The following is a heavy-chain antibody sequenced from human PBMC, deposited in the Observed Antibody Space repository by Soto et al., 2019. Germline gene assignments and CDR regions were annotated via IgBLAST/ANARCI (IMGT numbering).Heavy chain of an antibody. Sequence: GGSLRLSCAASGFTFSSYAMSWVRQAPGKGLEWVSIINDRGDSPYYADSVKGRFSISRDDSKSTLYLEMNSLGAEDTAVYYCAKDVRGSYGSGSYLDYWGQGTLVTVSS. CDR2: INDRGDSP. J-gene: IGHJ4*02. V-gene: IGHV3-23*01. CDR1: GFTFSSYA. D-gene: IGHD3-10*01. CDR3: AKDVRGSYGSGSYLDY.